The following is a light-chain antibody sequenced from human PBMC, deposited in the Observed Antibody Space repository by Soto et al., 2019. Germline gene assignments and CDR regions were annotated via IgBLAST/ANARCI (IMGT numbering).Light chain of an antibody. Sequence: DIQMTQSPSTLSASVGDRVTITCRASQSISSWLAWYQQKTGKAPKLLIYDASRLESGVPSRFSGSGSGTEFTLTISSLQPDDFATYYCQQYNSYPWTFGQGTKVEIK. CDR2: DAS. CDR1: QSISSW. J-gene: IGKJ1*01. V-gene: IGKV1-5*01. CDR3: QQYNSYPWT.